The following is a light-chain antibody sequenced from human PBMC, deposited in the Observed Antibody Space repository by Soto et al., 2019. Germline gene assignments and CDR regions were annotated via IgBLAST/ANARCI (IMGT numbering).Light chain of an antibody. CDR3: QQTYTPPFT. CDR2: GAN. J-gene: IGKJ2*01. Sequence: DIQMTQSPSSLSASVGDTVAITCRASQTITFYLNWYQQEPGKPPKLLIYGANTLQGGVPSRFSAGGSGTYYTLTFNNLQPEDFATYYCQQTYTPPFTFGQGTKLQIK. CDR1: QTITFY. V-gene: IGKV1-39*01.